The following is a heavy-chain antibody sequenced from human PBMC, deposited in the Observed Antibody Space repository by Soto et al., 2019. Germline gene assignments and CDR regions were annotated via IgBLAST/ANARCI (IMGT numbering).Heavy chain of an antibody. D-gene: IGHD3-16*01. V-gene: IGHV3-21*01. CDR1: GFTFSSYS. CDR2: ISSSSSYI. Sequence: ESGGGLVKPGGSLRLSCAASGFTFSSYSMNWVRQAPGKGLEWVLSISSSSSYIYYADSVKGRFTISRDNAKNSLYLQMNSLRAEDTAVYYCARFGGWWTDYWGQGTLVTVSS. J-gene: IGHJ4*02. CDR3: ARFGGWWTDY.